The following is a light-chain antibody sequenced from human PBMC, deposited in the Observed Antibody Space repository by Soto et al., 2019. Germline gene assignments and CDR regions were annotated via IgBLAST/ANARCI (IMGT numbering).Light chain of an antibody. CDR2: DAS. Sequence: EIMLTQSPATLSLSPGERATLSCRASQSVSSYLAWYQQKPGQAPRLLIYDASNRATGIPARFSGSGSGTDFTLTISSLEPEDFAVYYCQQRSNWPLTFGGGTRLEI. J-gene: IGKJ5*01. CDR3: QQRSNWPLT. V-gene: IGKV3-11*01. CDR1: QSVSSY.